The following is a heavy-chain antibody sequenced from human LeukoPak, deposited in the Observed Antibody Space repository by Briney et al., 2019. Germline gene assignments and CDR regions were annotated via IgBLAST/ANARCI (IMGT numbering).Heavy chain of an antibody. CDR2: MNPNSGNT. D-gene: IGHD3-3*01. Sequence: ASVKVSCKASGYTFTSYDINWVRQATGQGLEWMGWMNPNSGNTGYAQKFQGRVTITRNTSISIAYMELSSLRSEDTAVYYCARGRYYDFWSGYYIHHFDYWGQGTLVTVSS. CDR3: ARGRYYDFWSGYYIHHFDY. V-gene: IGHV1-8*03. CDR1: GYTFTSYD. J-gene: IGHJ4*02.